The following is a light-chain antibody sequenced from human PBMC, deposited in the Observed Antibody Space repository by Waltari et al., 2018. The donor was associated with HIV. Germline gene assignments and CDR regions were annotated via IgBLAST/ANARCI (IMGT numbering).Light chain of an antibody. CDR2: YKSNSDK. V-gene: IGLV5-45*02. CDR1: SGINVATYR. CDR3: MIWHNSVWV. Sequence: QAVLTQPSSLSASPGASASLTCPFGSGINVATYRIYWYQQKPGSPPQYLLRYKSNSDKQQGSGISSRFSSAKATPASAGILLISGLQSEDEAGYDCMIWHNSVWVFGGGTKLAVL. J-gene: IGLJ3*02.